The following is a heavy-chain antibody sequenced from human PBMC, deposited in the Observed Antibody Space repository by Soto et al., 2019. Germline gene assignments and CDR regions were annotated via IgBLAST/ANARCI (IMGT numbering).Heavy chain of an antibody. V-gene: IGHV4-39*01. J-gene: IGHJ4*02. Sequence: QLQLQESGPGLVKPSETLSLTCRVSDGSMNSDSSYWGWIRQPPGKGLEWIGLINHSGSTYHNLSLKGRVTMSVDASRNQFSLKLTSMTAADTAVYYCARLGGYVSVGYYYLWDSWGQGTLVTVSS. CDR2: INHSGST. CDR1: DGSMNSDSSY. D-gene: IGHD3-22*01. CDR3: ARLGGYVSVGYYYLWDS.